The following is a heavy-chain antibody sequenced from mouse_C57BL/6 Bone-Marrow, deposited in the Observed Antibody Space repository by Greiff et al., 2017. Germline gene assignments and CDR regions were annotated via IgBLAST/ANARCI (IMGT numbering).Heavy chain of an antibody. D-gene: IGHD1-1*01. CDR2: IDPADGET. V-gene: IGHV14-2*01. J-gene: IGHJ2*01. CDR3: TRSLIYYGTNY. CDR1: GFTFNDYS. Sequence: EVQLQESGAELVKPGASVKLSCTASGFTFNDYSIHWVQQRTEQGLEWIGRIDPADGETKYAPKFQDKATITADTSSNTAYLQLSSLTSEDTAVYYCTRSLIYYGTNYWGRGTTRTVSS.